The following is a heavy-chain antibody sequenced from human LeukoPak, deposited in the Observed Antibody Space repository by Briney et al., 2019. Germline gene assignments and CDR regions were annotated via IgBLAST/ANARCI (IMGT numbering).Heavy chain of an antibody. J-gene: IGHJ6*02. CDR1: GFTFSSSA. D-gene: IGHD3-16*01. Sequence: PGGSLRLSCAASGFTFSSSAMSWVRQVPGKGLEWVASINHNGNVNYYVDSAKGRFTISRDNAKNSLYLQMSNLRAEDTAVYFCARGGGLDVWGQGATVTVSS. V-gene: IGHV3-7*03. CDR3: ARGGGLDV. CDR2: INHNGNVN.